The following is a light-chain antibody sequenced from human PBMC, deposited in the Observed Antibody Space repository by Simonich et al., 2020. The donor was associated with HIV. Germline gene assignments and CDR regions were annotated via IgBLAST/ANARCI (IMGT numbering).Light chain of an antibody. J-gene: IGKJ2*01. Sequence: EIVMTQSPATLSVSPGERAPLSCRASQSVSSNLAWYQQKHGQAPRLLIYGASTRATGIPDRFSGSGSGTDFTLTISRLEPEDFAVYYCQQYGNSPMYTFGQGTRLEIK. CDR3: QQYGNSPMYT. CDR1: QSVSSN. CDR2: GAS. V-gene: IGKV3-15*01.